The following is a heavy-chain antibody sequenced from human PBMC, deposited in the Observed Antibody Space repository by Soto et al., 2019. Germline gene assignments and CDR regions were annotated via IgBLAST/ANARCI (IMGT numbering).Heavy chain of an antibody. Sequence: PGGSLRLSCAASGFTFSSYSMNWVRQAPGKGLEWVSSISSSSSYIYYADSVKGRFTISRDNAKNSLYLQMNSLRAEDTAVYYCARDPRGSLIAVAGTGDYWGQGTLVSVSS. J-gene: IGHJ4*02. V-gene: IGHV3-21*01. CDR1: GFTFSSYS. CDR3: ARDPRGSLIAVAGTGDY. D-gene: IGHD6-19*01. CDR2: ISSSSSYI.